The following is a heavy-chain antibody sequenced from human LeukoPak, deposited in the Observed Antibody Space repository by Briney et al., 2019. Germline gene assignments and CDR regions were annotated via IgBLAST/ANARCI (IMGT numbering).Heavy chain of an antibody. J-gene: IGHJ3*02. CDR3: ARPQYAFDI. CDR2: INWNGGST. V-gene: IGHV3-20*04. Sequence: GGSLRLSCVAAGFTFDDYGMSWVRQAPGKGLEWVSGINWNGGSTGYADSVKGRFTISRDNAKNSLYLQMNSLRAEDTAVYSCARPQYAFDIWGQGTMVTVSS. CDR1: GFTFDDYG.